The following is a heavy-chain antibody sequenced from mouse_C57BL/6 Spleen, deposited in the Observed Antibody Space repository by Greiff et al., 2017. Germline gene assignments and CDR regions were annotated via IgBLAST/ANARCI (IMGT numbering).Heavy chain of an antibody. CDR3: TRSKNYWDY. J-gene: IGHJ2*01. V-gene: IGHV1-15*01. CDR2: IDPETGGT. D-gene: IGHD1-1*01. Sequence: LVESGAELVRPGASVTLSCKASGYTFTDYEMHWVKQTPVHGLEWIGAIDPETGGTAYNQKFKGKAILTADKSSSTAYMELRSLTSEDSAVYYCTRSKNYWDYWGQGTTLTVSS. CDR1: GYTFTDYE.